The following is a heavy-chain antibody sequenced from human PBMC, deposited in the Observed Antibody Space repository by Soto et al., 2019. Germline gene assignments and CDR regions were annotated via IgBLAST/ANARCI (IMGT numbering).Heavy chain of an antibody. J-gene: IGHJ4*02. Sequence: QVQLQESGPGLVKHSGTLSLTCAVSGYSISSSNWWGWIRQPPGKGLEWIGYIYYSGTTYYNPTLKSRVTTSVDTSKHPCALTVTSVTAMDTAVYYCESRESQGPIDYWGQGTLVTVSS. CDR1: GYSISSSNW. CDR2: IYYSGTT. V-gene: IGHV4-28*01. D-gene: IGHD1-26*01. CDR3: ESRESQGPIDY.